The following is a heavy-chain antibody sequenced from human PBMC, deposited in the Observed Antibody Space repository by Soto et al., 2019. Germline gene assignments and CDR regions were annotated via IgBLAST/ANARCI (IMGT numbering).Heavy chain of an antibody. CDR3: ASFSIAVAGIFDY. CDR2: IYHSGST. Sequence: PSETLSLTCAVSGGSISSSNWWSWVRQPPGKGLEWIGEIYHSGSTNYNPSLKSRVTISVDKSKNQFSLKLSSVTAADTAVYYCASFSIAVAGIFDYWGQGTLVTVSS. V-gene: IGHV4-4*02. J-gene: IGHJ4*02. D-gene: IGHD6-19*01. CDR1: GGSISSSNW.